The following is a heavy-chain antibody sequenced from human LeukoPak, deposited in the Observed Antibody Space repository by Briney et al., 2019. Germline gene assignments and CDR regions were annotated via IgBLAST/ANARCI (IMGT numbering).Heavy chain of an antibody. CDR1: GGSSRSGDYF. CDR2: IHYSGNT. J-gene: IGHJ5*02. V-gene: IGHV4-30-4*01. Sequence: PSETLSLTCAVSGGSSRSGDYFWSWIRQPPGKGLEWIGHIHYSGNTYYSPSLKSRVTISIDTSKNQFSLKLGSVTAADTAVYYCARARQRLGSSFDPWGQGTLVTVSS. CDR3: ARARQRLGSSFDP. D-gene: IGHD6-25*01.